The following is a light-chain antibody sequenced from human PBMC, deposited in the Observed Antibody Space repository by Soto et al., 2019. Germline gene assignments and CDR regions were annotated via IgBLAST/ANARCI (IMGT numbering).Light chain of an antibody. CDR3: QQYNSSLSIP. Sequence: DITINQSPSTLSASVGDRVTIPCRASQSISSWLAWYQQKPGKAPKLLIYKASSLESGVPSRFSGSGSGTEFTLTISSLQPDDFATYYCQQYNSSLSIPFGQGTRLEI. V-gene: IGKV1-5*03. CDR1: QSISSW. CDR2: KAS. J-gene: IGKJ5*01.